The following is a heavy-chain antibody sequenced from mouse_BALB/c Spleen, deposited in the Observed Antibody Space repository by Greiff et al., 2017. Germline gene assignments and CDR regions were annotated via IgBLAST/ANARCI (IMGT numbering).Heavy chain of an antibody. D-gene: IGHD1-1*01. J-gene: IGHJ4*01. V-gene: IGHV1-7*01. CDR2: INPSTGYT. CDR1: GYTFTSYW. CDR3: ARDHYYGSSPSYAMDY. Sequence: QVQLKESGAELAKPGASVKMSCKASGYTFTSYWMHWVKQRPGQGLEWIGYINPSTGYTEYNQKFKDKATLTADKSSSTAYMQLSSLTSEDSAVYYCARDHYYGSSPSYAMDYWGQGTSVTVSS.